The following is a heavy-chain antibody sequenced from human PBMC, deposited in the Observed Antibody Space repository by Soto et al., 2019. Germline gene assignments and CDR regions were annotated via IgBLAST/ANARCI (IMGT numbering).Heavy chain of an antibody. V-gene: IGHV4-59*01. J-gene: IGHJ4*02. CDR3: ARIGGYHRPLDY. CDR2: TYHRGST. D-gene: IGHD3-16*02. Sequence: PSETLSLTCSVSGVSISSYFWSWIRQPPGRGLEWIGYTYHRGSTNYSPSLKSRVAISLDTSENQFSLKVSSVTAADTAVYYCARIGGYHRPLDYWGQGTPVTVSS. CDR1: GVSISSYF.